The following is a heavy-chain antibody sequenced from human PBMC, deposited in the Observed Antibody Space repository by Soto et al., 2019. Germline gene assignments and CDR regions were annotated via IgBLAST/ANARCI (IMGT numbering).Heavy chain of an antibody. CDR3: ARDQESITDRILQY. Sequence: ASVKVSCKASGDTFASFGFSWVRQAPGQGLEWLGWISAYNGNTHYAQKVRDRVTLTTDTTTNTAYMELRSLTSDDTAVYYCARDQESITDRILQYWGQGTRVTVSS. V-gene: IGHV1-18*01. D-gene: IGHD3-10*01. J-gene: IGHJ4*02. CDR2: ISAYNGNT. CDR1: GDTFASFG.